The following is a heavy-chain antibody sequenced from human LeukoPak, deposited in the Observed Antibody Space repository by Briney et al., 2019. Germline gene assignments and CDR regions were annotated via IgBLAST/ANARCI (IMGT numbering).Heavy chain of an antibody. V-gene: IGHV3-66*01. J-gene: IGHJ1*01. CDR1: GFTVSNNY. Sequence: GGSLRLSCATSGFTVSNNYMSWVRQAPGRGLEWVSVLYSDGNTYYPDSAKGRFTISRDNSKNVLYLQMNSLRADDTAVYYCAKDLPNPGTSRHFQYWGQGTLVTVSS. CDR2: LYSDGNT. D-gene: IGHD2-8*01. CDR3: AKDLPNPGTSRHFQY.